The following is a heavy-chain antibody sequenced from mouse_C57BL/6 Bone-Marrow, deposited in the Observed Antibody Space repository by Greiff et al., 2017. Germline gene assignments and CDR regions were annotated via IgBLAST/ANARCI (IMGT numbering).Heavy chain of an antibody. J-gene: IGHJ2*02. CDR2: INPYNGDT. D-gene: IGHD1-1*01. V-gene: IGHV1-20*01. Sequence: VQLQQSGPELVKPGDSVKISCKASGYSFTGYFMNWVMQSHGKSLEWIGRINPYNGDTFYNQKFKGKATLTVDKSSRTAHMELRSLTSEDSAVYYCAREGNTTAFDYWGQGTSLTVSS. CDR3: AREGNTTAFDY. CDR1: GYSFTGYF.